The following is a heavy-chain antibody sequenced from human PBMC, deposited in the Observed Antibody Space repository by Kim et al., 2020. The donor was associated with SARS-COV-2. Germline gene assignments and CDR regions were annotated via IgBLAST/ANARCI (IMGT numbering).Heavy chain of an antibody. Sequence: GGSLRLSCAASGFTFSSYGMHWVRQAPGKGLEWVAVISYDGSNKYYADSVKGRFTISRDNSKNTLYLQMNSLRAEDTAVYYCAKVVVGGRLLWFGELLFDPWGQGTLVTVSS. CDR1: GFTFSSYG. CDR2: ISYDGSNK. J-gene: IGHJ5*02. V-gene: IGHV3-30*18. CDR3: AKVVVGGRLLWFGELLFDP. D-gene: IGHD3-10*01.